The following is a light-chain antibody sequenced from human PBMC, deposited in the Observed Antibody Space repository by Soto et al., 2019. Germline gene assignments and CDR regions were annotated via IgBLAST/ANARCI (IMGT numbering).Light chain of an antibody. CDR1: GSDVGPYNY. Sequence: QSVLTQPASVSGSPGQSITISCTATGSDVGPYNYVSWYQQHPGKAPKLMIYEVSNRPSGVSNRFSGSKSGNAASLTISGLQAEDEADYYCSSYTSNSTYVFGTGTKLTVL. V-gene: IGLV2-14*01. J-gene: IGLJ1*01. CDR2: EVS. CDR3: SSYTSNSTYV.